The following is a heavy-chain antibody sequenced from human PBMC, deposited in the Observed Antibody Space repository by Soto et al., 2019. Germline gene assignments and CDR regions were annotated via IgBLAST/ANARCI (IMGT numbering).Heavy chain of an antibody. CDR3: ARGDDEWDYYYGMDV. V-gene: IGHV3-74*01. Sequence: GGSLRLSCAASGFTFSSYWMHWVRQAPGKGLVWVSRINSDGSSTSYADSVKGRFTISRDNAKNTLYLQMNSLRAEDTAVYYCARGDDEWDYYYGMDVWGQGTTVTVSS. CDR2: INSDGSST. CDR1: GFTFSSYW. D-gene: IGHD1-26*01. J-gene: IGHJ6*02.